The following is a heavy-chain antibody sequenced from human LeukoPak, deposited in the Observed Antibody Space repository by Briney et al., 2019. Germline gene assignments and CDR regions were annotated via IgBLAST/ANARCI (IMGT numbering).Heavy chain of an antibody. CDR3: ATPSWSRDGYVGAFDI. CDR2: IYYSGST. CDR1: GGSIYSYS. V-gene: IGHV4-59*01. J-gene: IGHJ3*02. D-gene: IGHD5-24*01. Sequence: SETLSLTCTVSGGSIYSYSWTWIRQPPGKGLEWIGYIYYSGSTNYNPSLKSRVTMSVDTSKNQFSLRLSSVTAADTAVYYCATPSWSRDGYVGAFDIRGQGTMVTVSS.